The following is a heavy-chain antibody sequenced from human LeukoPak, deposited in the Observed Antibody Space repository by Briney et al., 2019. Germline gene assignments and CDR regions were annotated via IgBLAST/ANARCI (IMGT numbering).Heavy chain of an antibody. CDR2: ISGSGGST. J-gene: IGHJ4*02. D-gene: IGHD3-10*01. Sequence: GGSLRLSCAASGFTFSSYAMSWVRQAPGKGLDWVSAISGSGGSTYYVDSVKGRFTISRDNSKNTLYLQMNSLRAEDTAVYYCAQYYSGSAEIDYWGQGTLVTVSS. CDR3: AQYYSGSAEIDY. V-gene: IGHV3-23*01. CDR1: GFTFSSYA.